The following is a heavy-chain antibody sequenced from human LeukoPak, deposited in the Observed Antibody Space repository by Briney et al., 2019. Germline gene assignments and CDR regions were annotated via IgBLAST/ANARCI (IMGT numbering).Heavy chain of an antibody. J-gene: IGHJ4*02. Sequence: SETLSLTCTVSGGSISSYHWSWIRQPPGKGLEWIGYIYYSGSTNYNPSLKSRVTISVDTSKNQFSLKLSSVTAADTAVYYCARDKVGGASFDYWGQGTLVTVSS. D-gene: IGHD2-2*01. CDR2: IYYSGST. V-gene: IGHV4-59*01. CDR1: GGSISSYH. CDR3: ARDKVGGASFDY.